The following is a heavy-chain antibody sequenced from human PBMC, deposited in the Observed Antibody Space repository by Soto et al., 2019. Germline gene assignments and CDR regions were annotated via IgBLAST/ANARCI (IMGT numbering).Heavy chain of an antibody. J-gene: IGHJ6*02. CDR3: ARGDFWSGYFSVKVGGPYGMDV. V-gene: IGHV4-59*01. CDR2: IYYSGST. CDR1: GGSISSYY. D-gene: IGHD3-3*01. Sequence: SETLSLTCTVSGGSISSYYWNWIRQPPGKGLEWIGYIYYSGSTNYNPSLKSRVTISVDTSKNQFSLKLSSVTAADTAVYYCARGDFWSGYFSVKVGGPYGMDVWGQGTTVTVSS.